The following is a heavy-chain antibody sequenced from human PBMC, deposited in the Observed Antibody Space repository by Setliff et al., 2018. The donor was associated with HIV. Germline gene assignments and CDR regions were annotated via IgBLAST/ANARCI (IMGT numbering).Heavy chain of an antibody. CDR3: AKEAGGLLFYFDC. V-gene: IGHV3-9*01. Sequence: GGSLRLSCAASGFTVSSHYMSWVRQAPGKGLEWVSSISWSSSVIGYADSVKGRFTISRDNAKNSLFLQMNSLRAEDTALYYCAKEAGGLLFYFDCWGQGTLVTVSS. J-gene: IGHJ4*02. CDR2: ISWSSSVI. D-gene: IGHD1-26*01. CDR1: GFTVSSHY.